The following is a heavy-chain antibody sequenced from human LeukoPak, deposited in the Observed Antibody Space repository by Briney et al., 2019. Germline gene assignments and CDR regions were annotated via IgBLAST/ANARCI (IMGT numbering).Heavy chain of an antibody. Sequence: PSETLSLTCTVSGGSISSGGYYWSWIRQHPGKGLEWIGEINHSGSTNYNPSLKSRVTISVDTSKNQFSLKLSSVTAADTAVYYCARGGPEFDWLERRFDPWGQGTLVTVSS. CDR2: INHSGST. D-gene: IGHD3-9*01. CDR1: GGSISSGGYY. V-gene: IGHV4-39*07. J-gene: IGHJ5*02. CDR3: ARGGPEFDWLERRFDP.